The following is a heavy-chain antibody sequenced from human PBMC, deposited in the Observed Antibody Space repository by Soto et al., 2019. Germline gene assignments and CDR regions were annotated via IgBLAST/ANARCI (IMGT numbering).Heavy chain of an antibody. CDR2: IKSKTDGGTT. Sequence: EVQLVESGGGLVKPGGSLRLSCAASGFSFSNVWMNWVRQAPGKGLEWVGRIKSKTDGGTTEYTAPVEGRFTISTDDSRNTLYLEMNSLKTEDTAVYFCANHPRGNWFDAWGQGTLVTVDS. CDR1: GFSFSNVW. V-gene: IGHV3-15*07. J-gene: IGHJ5*02. CDR3: ANHPRGNWFDA.